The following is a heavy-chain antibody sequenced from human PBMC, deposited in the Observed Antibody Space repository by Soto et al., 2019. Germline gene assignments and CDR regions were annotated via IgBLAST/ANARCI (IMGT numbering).Heavy chain of an antibody. Sequence: QVQLVQSGAEVKKPGASVKVSCKASGYTFTSYGITWVRQAPGQGLEWMGGISAYNGNTNYAQKLQGRVTMTTDTSTSAAYMELRSLRSDDTAVYYCARASSYCGGDCYYYYGMDFWGQGTTVTVSS. J-gene: IGHJ6*02. CDR2: ISAYNGNT. D-gene: IGHD2-21*02. V-gene: IGHV1-18*01. CDR1: GYTFTSYG. CDR3: ARASSYCGGDCYYYYGMDF.